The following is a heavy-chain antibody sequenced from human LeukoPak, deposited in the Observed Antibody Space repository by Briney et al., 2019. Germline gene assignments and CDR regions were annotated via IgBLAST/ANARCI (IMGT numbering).Heavy chain of an antibody. J-gene: IGHJ4*02. V-gene: IGHV3-30*02. D-gene: IGHD5-12*01. CDR1: GLSFSSYG. Sequence: GGSLRLSCAASGLSFSSYGMHWVRQAPGKGLEWVAFIRYDGSNKYYVDSVKGRFTISRDNPKNTLHLQMNSPRAEDTAVYYCAKLLSGYDRFDYWGQGTLVTVSS. CDR3: AKLLSGYDRFDY. CDR2: IRYDGSNK.